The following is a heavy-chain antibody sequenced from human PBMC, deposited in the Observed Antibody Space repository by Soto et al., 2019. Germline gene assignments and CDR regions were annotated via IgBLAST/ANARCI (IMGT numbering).Heavy chain of an antibody. J-gene: IGHJ4*02. Sequence: GWSLSLSCASSVFTFISYSMNWARQAPGKGLEWVSYISGPRNSGTTKYYADSVKGRFTISRDNAKNSLYLQMNSLRDDDTAVYYCATSGTSGWDFDYWGQGTLVTVSS. V-gene: IGHV3-48*02. CDR3: ATSGTSGWDFDY. CDR1: VFTFISYS. D-gene: IGHD6-19*01. CDR2: ISGPRNSGTTK.